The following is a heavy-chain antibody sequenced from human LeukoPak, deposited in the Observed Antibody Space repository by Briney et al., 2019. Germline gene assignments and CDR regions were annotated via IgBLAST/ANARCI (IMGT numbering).Heavy chain of an antibody. J-gene: IGHJ4*02. D-gene: IGHD6-13*01. V-gene: IGHV1-18*01. Sequence: ASVKVSCEASGYTFTSYGISWVRQAPGQGLEWMGWISAFNGNTNYAQKLQGRVTMTTDTSTSTAYMELRSLRSDDTAVYYCARVLAAAGTDSLDYWGQGTLVTVSS. CDR2: ISAFNGNT. CDR1: GYTFTSYG. CDR3: ARVLAAAGTDSLDY.